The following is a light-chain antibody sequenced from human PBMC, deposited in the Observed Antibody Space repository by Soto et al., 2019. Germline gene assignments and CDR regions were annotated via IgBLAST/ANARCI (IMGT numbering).Light chain of an antibody. CDR1: SSDVGSYNR. V-gene: IGLV2-18*02. CDR2: EVS. Sequence: QSVLTQPPSVSGSPGQSVTISCTGTSSDVGSYNRVSWYQQPPGTAPKLMIDEVSNRPSGVPDRFSGSKSGNTASLTISGLQAEDEADYYCSSYTSSSTLVFGGGTKLTVL. CDR3: SSYTSSSTLV. J-gene: IGLJ2*01.